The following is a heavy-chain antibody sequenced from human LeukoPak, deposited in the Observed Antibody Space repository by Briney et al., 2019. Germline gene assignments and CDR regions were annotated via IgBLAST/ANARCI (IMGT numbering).Heavy chain of an antibody. J-gene: IGHJ4*02. D-gene: IGHD3-22*01. V-gene: IGHV3-11*01. Sequence: GGSLRLSCAASGFTFSDYYMSWIRQAPGKGLKWVSYICDSGRTIYYADSVKGRFTISRDNAKNSVYLQMNNLGAEDTAVYYCARDRLGDYDHSGYYDKWGQGTLATVSS. CDR3: ARDRLGDYDHSGYYDK. CDR1: GFTFSDYY. CDR2: ICDSGRTI.